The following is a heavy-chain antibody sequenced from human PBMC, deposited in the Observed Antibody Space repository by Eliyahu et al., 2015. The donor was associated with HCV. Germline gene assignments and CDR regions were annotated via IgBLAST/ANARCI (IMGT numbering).Heavy chain of an antibody. CDR1: FSSYS. V-gene: IGHV3-48*01. D-gene: IGHD5-18*01. J-gene: IGHJ4*02. Sequence: FSSYSMNWVRQAPGKGLEWVSYISSSSSTIYYADSVKGRFTISRDNAKNSLYLQMNSLRAEDTAVYYCARDREYSYGYYFDYWGQGTLVTVSS. CDR2: ISSSSSTI. CDR3: ARDREYSYGYYFDY.